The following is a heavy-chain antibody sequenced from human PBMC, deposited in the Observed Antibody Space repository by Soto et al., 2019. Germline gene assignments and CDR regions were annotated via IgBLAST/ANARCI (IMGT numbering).Heavy chain of an antibody. CDR2: ISASGDST. V-gene: IGHV3-23*01. CDR1: GVGFSNYG. J-gene: IGHJ4*02. Sequence: VHLLESGGGLVQPGGSLKLSCATSGVGFSNYGMSWVRQAPGKGLEWVSGISASGDSTYYADPVKGRFTISGDNSKRTLYLQMNSLSAEDTAIYYCATVPRGPDYWGQGTQVTVS. CDR3: ATVPRGPDY.